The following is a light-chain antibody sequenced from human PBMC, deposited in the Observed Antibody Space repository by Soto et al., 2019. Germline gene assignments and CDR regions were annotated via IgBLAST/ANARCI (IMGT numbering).Light chain of an antibody. CDR3: SSYTSSSTLDV. J-gene: IGLJ1*01. Sequence: QSVLTQPASVSGSPGQSITISCTGTSSDVGGYNYVSWYQQHPGKAPKLMIYDVSNRPSGVSNRFSGSKSGNTASLTISGLQAEYEADYYSSSYTSSSTLDVFGTGTKVTVL. CDR2: DVS. V-gene: IGLV2-14*01. CDR1: SSDVGGYNY.